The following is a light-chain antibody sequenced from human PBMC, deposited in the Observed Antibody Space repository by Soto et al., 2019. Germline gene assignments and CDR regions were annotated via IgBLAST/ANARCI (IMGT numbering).Light chain of an antibody. V-gene: IGLV2-14*01. J-gene: IGLJ2*01. CDR2: EVS. CDR3: SSCASSSTLVV. Sequence: HSALTQPASVSGSPGQSITISCTGTSSDVGGYNYVSWYQQHPGKAPKLMIYEVSNRPSGVSNRFSGSKSGNTASLTISGLQAEDEADYYCSSCASSSTLVVFGGGTKVTVL. CDR1: SSDVGGYNY.